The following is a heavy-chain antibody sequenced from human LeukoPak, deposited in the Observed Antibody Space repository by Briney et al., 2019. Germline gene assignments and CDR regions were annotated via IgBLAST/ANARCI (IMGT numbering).Heavy chain of an antibody. CDR1: GFTFSSYS. J-gene: IGHJ4*02. CDR3: ARGNGAD. D-gene: IGHD4-17*01. Sequence: GGSLRLSCAASGFTFSSYSMNWVRQAPGKGLEWVSSISSSSNNIYYADSVKGRFTISRDNAKNSLYLQMNSLRAEDTAVYYCARGNGADWGQGTLVTVSP. CDR2: ISSSSNNI. V-gene: IGHV3-21*01.